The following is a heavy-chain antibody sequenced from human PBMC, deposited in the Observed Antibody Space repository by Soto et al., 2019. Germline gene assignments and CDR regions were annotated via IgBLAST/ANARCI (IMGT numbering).Heavy chain of an antibody. J-gene: IGHJ6*02. D-gene: IGHD1-26*01. CDR1: GFTFSSYG. CDR3: ARGLGAPRPYGMDV. V-gene: IGHV3-33*01. CDR2: IWYDGSNK. Sequence: PGGSLRLSCAASGFTFSSYGMHWVRQAPGKGLEWVAVIWYDGSNKYYADSVKGRFTISRDNSKNTLYLQMNSLRAEDTAVYYCARGLGAPRPYGMDVWGQGTTVTVSS.